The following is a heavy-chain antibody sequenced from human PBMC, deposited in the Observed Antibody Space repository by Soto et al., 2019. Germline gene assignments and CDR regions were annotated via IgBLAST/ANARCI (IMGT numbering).Heavy chain of an antibody. CDR1: GYTFTSYG. CDR2: ISAYNGNT. Sequence: QVQLVQSGAEVKKPGASVKVSCKASGYTFTSYGISWVRQAPGQGLEWMGWISAYNGNTNYAQKLQGRVTMTTDTSTSPAYMELRSLRSDDTAVYSCARTDGSGSYYKDYWYFALWGSGTLVTVSS. V-gene: IGHV1-18*01. D-gene: IGHD3-10*01. J-gene: IGHJ2*01. CDR3: ARTDGSGSYYKDYWYFAL.